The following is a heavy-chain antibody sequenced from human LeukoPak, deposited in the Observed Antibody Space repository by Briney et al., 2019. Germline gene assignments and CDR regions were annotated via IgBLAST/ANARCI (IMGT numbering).Heavy chain of an antibody. J-gene: IGHJ6*02. CDR2: ISYDGSNK. Sequence: PGGSLRLSCAASGFTFSSYAMHWVRQAPGTGLEWVAVISYDGSNKYYADSVKGRFTISRDNSKNTLYLQMNSLRAEDTAVYYCARDHITMVRGVIDYYYYGMDVWGQGTTVTVSS. CDR3: ARDHITMVRGVIDYYYYGMDV. CDR1: GFTFSSYA. V-gene: IGHV3-30-3*01. D-gene: IGHD3-10*01.